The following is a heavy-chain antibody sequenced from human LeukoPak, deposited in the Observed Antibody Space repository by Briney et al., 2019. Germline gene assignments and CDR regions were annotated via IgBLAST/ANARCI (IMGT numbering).Heavy chain of an antibody. Sequence: SETLSLTCTVSGGSISSYYWSWIRQPPGKGLEWIGYIYYSGSTNYNPSLKSRVTISVDTSKNQFSLKLSSVTAADTAVYYCARRDGADCWGQGTLVTVSS. D-gene: IGHD5-24*01. CDR1: GGSISSYY. CDR3: ARRDGADC. V-gene: IGHV4-59*08. J-gene: IGHJ4*02. CDR2: IYYSGST.